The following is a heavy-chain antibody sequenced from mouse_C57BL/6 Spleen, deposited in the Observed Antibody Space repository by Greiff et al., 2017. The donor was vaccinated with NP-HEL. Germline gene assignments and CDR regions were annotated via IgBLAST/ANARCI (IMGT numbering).Heavy chain of an antibody. V-gene: IGHV1-80*01. D-gene: IGHD2-5*01. CDR3: ATYYSNHEGFAY. CDR2: IYPGDGDT. J-gene: IGHJ3*01. Sequence: QVQLQQSGAELVKPGASVKISCKASGYAFSSYWMNWVKQRPGKGLEWIGQIYPGDGDTNYNGKFKGKATMTADKSSSTAYMQLSSLPSECSSFYFCATYYSNHEGFAYWGQGTLVTVSA. CDR1: GYAFSSYW.